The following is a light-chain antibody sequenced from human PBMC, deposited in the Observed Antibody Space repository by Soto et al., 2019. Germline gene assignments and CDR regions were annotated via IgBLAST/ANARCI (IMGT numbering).Light chain of an antibody. CDR1: SSDVGSYNL. CDR2: EGS. V-gene: IGLV2-23*01. CDR3: SSYAGDTTSDVV. Sequence: QSALTQPASVSGSPGQSITISCTGTSSDVGSYNLVSWYQQHPGKAPKLLIYEGSKRPSGVSNRFSGSKSGSTAFLTVSGLQAEDEADYYCSSYAGDTTSDVVFGGGTKVTVL. J-gene: IGLJ2*01.